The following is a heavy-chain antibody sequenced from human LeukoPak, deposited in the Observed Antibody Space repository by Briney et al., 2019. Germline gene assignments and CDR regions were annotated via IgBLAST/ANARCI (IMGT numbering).Heavy chain of an antibody. Sequence: GASVKVSCKASGGTFSSYAISWVRQAPGQGLEWMGGIIPIFGTANYAQKFQGRVTITADKSTSTAYMELSSLRSEDTAVYYCARDAPDTAMVTLDYWGQGTLVTVSS. V-gene: IGHV1-69*06. J-gene: IGHJ4*02. CDR1: GGTFSSYA. D-gene: IGHD5-18*01. CDR2: IIPIFGTA. CDR3: ARDAPDTAMVTLDY.